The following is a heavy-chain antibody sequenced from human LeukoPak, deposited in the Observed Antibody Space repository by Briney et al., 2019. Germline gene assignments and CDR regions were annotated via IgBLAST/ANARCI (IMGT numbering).Heavy chain of an antibody. CDR3: ARAVRPRDAFDI. CDR2: IYHSGST. CDR1: GYSISSGYY. Sequence: SETLSLTCTVPGYSISSGYYWGWIRQPPGKGLEWIGSIYHSGSTYYNPSLKSRVTISVDTSKNQFSLKLSSVTAADTAVYYCARAVRPRDAFDIWGQGTMVTVSS. J-gene: IGHJ3*02. D-gene: IGHD4-11*01. V-gene: IGHV4-38-2*02.